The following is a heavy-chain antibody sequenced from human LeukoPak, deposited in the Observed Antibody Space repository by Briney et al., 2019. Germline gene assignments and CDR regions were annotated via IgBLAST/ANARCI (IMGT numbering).Heavy chain of an antibody. D-gene: IGHD2-2*01. CDR2: IIPIFGTA. V-gene: IGHV1-69*13. CDR1: GGTFSSYA. CDR3: ARDLGGIVVVPAAMPYNWFDP. Sequence: GASVKVSCKASGGTFSSYAISWVRQAPGQGLEWMGGIIPIFGTANYAQKFLGRVTITADESTSTAYMELSSLRSEDTAVYYCARDLGGIVVVPAAMPYNWFDPWGQGTLVTVSS. J-gene: IGHJ5*02.